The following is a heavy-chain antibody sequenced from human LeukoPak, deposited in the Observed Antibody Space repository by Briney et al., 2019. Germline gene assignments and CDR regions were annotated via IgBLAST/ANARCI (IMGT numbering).Heavy chain of an antibody. Sequence: GGSLRLSCAASGFTFSSYAMSWVRQAPGKGLEWVSAISGSGGSTYYADSVKGRFTISRDNSKNTLYLQMNSLRAEDTAMYYCARDRLTNGAFDILGQGTMVTVSS. D-gene: IGHD2-8*01. CDR2: ISGSGGST. CDR1: GFTFSSYA. V-gene: IGHV3-23*01. CDR3: ARDRLTNGAFDI. J-gene: IGHJ3*02.